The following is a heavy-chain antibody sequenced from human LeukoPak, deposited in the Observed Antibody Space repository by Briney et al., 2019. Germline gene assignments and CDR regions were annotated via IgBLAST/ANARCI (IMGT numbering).Heavy chain of an antibody. J-gene: IGHJ4*02. Sequence: GASVKVSCKASRYIFTSYYMYWVRQAPGQGLEWMGWISAYNGNTNYAQKLQGRVTMTTDTSTSTAYMELRSLRSDDTAVYYCARDRQLWFDYWGQGTLVTVSS. CDR3: ARDRQLWFDY. D-gene: IGHD5-18*01. CDR2: ISAYNGNT. V-gene: IGHV1-18*04. CDR1: RYIFTSYY.